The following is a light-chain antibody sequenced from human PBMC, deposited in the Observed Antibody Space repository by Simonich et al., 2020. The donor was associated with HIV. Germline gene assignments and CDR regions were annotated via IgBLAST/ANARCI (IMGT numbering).Light chain of an antibody. CDR1: SSDVGRYNY. V-gene: IGLV2-8*01. CDR2: EVS. J-gene: IGLJ3*02. Sequence: QSALTQPPSASGSPGQSVTISCTGTSSDVGRYNYVSWYQQHPGKAPKLMIYEVSKRPPGVPDRFSGSKSGNTASLTVSGLQAEDEADYYCSSYADSNNLVFGGGTKLTVL. CDR3: SSYADSNNLV.